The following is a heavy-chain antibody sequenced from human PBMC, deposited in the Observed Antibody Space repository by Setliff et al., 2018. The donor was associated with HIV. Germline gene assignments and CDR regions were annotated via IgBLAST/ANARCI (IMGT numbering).Heavy chain of an antibody. D-gene: IGHD2-8*02. CDR3: ARDPMRASNSLTYWFPDY. J-gene: IGHJ4*02. V-gene: IGHV5-51*01. CDR2: IYPIDSDT. Sequence: GESLKISCKGSGYSFTSYWIGWVRQMPGKGLEWMGIIYPIDSDTRYSPSFQGQVTISADKSISTAYLQWSSLKASDTAMYYCARDPMRASNSLTYWFPDYWGQGALVTVSS. CDR1: GYSFTSYW.